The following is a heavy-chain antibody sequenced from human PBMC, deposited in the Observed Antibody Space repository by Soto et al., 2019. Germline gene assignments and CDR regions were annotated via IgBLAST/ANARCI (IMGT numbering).Heavy chain of an antibody. CDR3: AKRPASIITFDY. D-gene: IGHD2-2*01. CDR1: GFTFSNYA. J-gene: IGHJ4*02. Sequence: GGSLRLSCAASGFTFSNYAMSWVRQAPGKGLEWVSTISGNGGSTYYADSVKGRFTISRDNSKNMLFLQINSLRDDDSAVYYCAKRPASIITFDYWGQGPSVTVSS. CDR2: ISGNGGST. V-gene: IGHV3-23*01.